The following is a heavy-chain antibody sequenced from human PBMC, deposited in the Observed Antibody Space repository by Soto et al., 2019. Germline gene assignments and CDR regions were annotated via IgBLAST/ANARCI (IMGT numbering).Heavy chain of an antibody. J-gene: IGHJ6*02. D-gene: IGHD5-18*01. CDR1: GFTFSSYA. V-gene: IGHV3-23*01. CDR2: ISGSGGST. CDR3: AKERLIQLWPHYYYYGMDV. Sequence: GGSLRLSCAASGFTFSSYAMSWVRQAPGKGLEWVSAISGSGGSTYYADSVKGRFTISRDNSKNTLYLQMNSLRAEDTAVYYCAKERLIQLWPHYYYYGMDVWGQGTTVTVSS.